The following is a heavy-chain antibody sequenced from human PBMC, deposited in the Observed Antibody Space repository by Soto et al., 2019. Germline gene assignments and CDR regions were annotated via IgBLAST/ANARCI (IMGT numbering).Heavy chain of an antibody. J-gene: IGHJ4*02. CDR1: GFTSSSYA. Sequence: EVQLLESGGGLVQPGGSLRLSCAASGFTSSSYAMSWVRQAPGKGLEWVSGIGRSGGDTYYADSVMGRFSISRDNSKDTLFLQINSLRAEDTAIYFCAKALGCSISATCSYFDYWGQGTLVTVSS. CDR3: AKALGCSISATCSYFDY. D-gene: IGHD2-2*01. CDR2: IGRSGGDT. V-gene: IGHV3-23*01.